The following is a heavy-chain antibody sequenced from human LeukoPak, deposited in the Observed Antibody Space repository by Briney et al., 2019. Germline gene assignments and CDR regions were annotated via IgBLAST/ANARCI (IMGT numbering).Heavy chain of an antibody. D-gene: IGHD3-9*01. CDR3: AKVGHHYDILTGYPNPYYFDY. V-gene: IGHV3-30*18. Sequence: PGGSLRLSCAASGFTFSSYGMHWVRQAPGKGLEWVAVISYDGSNKYYADSVKGRFTISRDNSKNTLYLQMNSLRAEDTAVYYYAKVGHHYDILTGYPNPYYFDYWGQGTLVTVSS. J-gene: IGHJ4*02. CDR2: ISYDGSNK. CDR1: GFTFSSYG.